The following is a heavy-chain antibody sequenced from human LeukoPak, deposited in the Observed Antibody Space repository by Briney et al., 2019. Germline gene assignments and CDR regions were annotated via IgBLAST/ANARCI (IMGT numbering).Heavy chain of an antibody. Sequence: PGGSLRLSCAASGFTVSSNYMSWVRQAPGRGLEWVSVIYSGGSTYYADSVKDRFTISRDNSKNTLYLQMNSLRAEDTAVYYCATEVAAAGTFGCWGQGTLVTVSS. CDR3: ATEVAAAGTFGC. D-gene: IGHD6-13*01. CDR2: IYSGGST. CDR1: GFTVSSNY. J-gene: IGHJ4*02. V-gene: IGHV3-66*01.